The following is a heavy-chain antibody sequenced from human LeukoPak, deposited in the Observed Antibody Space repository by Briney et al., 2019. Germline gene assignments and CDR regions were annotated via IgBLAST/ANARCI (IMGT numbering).Heavy chain of an antibody. V-gene: IGHV3-30*18. CDR2: ISYDGSNK. CDR1: GFTFSSDG. J-gene: IGHJ4*02. Sequence: GGSLRLSCAASGFTFSSDGMHWVRQAPGKGLEWVAVISYDGSNKYYADSVKGRFTISRDNSKNTLYLQMNSLRAEDTAVYYCAKDRGSIAAGGSDYWGQGTLVTVSS. CDR3: AKDRGSIAAGGSDY. D-gene: IGHD6-13*01.